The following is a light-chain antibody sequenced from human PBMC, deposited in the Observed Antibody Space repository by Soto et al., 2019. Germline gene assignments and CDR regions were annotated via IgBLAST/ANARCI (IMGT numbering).Light chain of an antibody. CDR3: KQYINWPRT. J-gene: IGKJ1*01. CDR2: AAS. V-gene: IGKV3-15*01. CDR1: QSVTTY. Sequence: EIVMTQSPATLSVSPGERATLSCRASQSVTTYLAWYQQNPGQAPRLLIYAASTRATGIPARFSGSGSGTEFSLTISSLQSEDFAVYYCKQYINWPRTVGQGTKVDI.